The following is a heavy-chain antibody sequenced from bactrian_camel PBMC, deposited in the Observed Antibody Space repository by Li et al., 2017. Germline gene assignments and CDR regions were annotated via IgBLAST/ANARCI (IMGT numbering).Heavy chain of an antibody. CDR3: AADLKSRGSWYYRRAADFEY. J-gene: IGHJ6*01. Sequence: HVQLVESGGGSVQTGGSLTLSCAASGYANIVRRYCMGWFRQAPGKEREGVAAVDKEGGTDYADSVDGRFTITKDYGKDTLYLHMNDLKPEDTGRHYCAADLKSRGSWYYRRAADFEYWGLGTQVTVS. CDR2: VDKEGGT. CDR1: GYANIVRRYC. V-gene: IGHV3S53*01. D-gene: IGHD6*01.